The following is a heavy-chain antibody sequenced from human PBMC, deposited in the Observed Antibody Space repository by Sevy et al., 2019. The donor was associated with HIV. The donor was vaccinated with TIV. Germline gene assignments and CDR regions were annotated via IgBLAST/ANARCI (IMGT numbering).Heavy chain of an antibody. CDR3: ARDKLQTTGSLGDYYYGLDV. Sequence: GGSLRLSCAGSGFTFSNYGMHWVRQAPGKGLEWVAIIWYDGSNKYYTESVKGRFTISRENSKNMWYLQMNGLRAEDTAVYYCARDKLQTTGSLGDYYYGLDVWGQGTRVTVSS. CDR2: IWYDGSNK. J-gene: IGHJ6*02. V-gene: IGHV3-33*08. D-gene: IGHD3-16*01. CDR1: GFTFSNYG.